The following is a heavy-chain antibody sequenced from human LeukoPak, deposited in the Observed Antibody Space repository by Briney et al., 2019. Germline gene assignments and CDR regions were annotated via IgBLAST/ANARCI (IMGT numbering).Heavy chain of an antibody. CDR1: GGTFSSYA. CDR2: IIPIFGTA. D-gene: IGHD6-6*01. J-gene: IGHJ4*02. V-gene: IGHV1-69*05. Sequence: ASVKVSCKASGGTFSSYAISWVRQAPGQGLEWMGGIIPIFGTANYAQKFQGRVTITTDESTSTAYMELSSLRSEDTAVYYCARDSSSSFAFDYWGQGTLVTVSS. CDR3: ARDSSSSFAFDY.